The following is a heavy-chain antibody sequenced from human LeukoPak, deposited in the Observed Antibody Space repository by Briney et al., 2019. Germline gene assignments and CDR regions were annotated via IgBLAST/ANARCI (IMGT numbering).Heavy chain of an antibody. Sequence: GGSLRLSCAASGFTLSTYWMHWVRQAPGKGLVWVSRINSDGTTTTYADSVKGRFTISRDNAKNTLYLQMNSLRAEDTAVYYCARPLYRHACPFDYWGQGTLVTVSS. CDR3: ARPLYRHACPFDY. CDR2: INSDGTTT. CDR1: GFTLSTYW. V-gene: IGHV3-74*01. D-gene: IGHD2-2*02. J-gene: IGHJ4*02.